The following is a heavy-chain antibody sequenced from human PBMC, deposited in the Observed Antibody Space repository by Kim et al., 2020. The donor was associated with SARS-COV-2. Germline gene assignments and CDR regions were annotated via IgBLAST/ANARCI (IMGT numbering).Heavy chain of an antibody. CDR1: GFTFSSYD. Sequence: GGSLRLSCAASGFTFSSYDMHWVRQATGKGLEWVSAIGTAGDPYYPGSVKGRFTISRENAKNSLYLQMNSLRAGDTAVYYCARAMGMVRGVYYYYGMDVWGQGTTVTVSS. CDR3: ARAMGMVRGVYYYYGMDV. V-gene: IGHV3-13*05. J-gene: IGHJ6*02. CDR2: IGTAGDP. D-gene: IGHD3-10*01.